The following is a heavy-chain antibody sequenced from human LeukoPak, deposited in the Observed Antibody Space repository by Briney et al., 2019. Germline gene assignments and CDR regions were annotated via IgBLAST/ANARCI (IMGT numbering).Heavy chain of an antibody. CDR3: AKGVGSYDMLTGTFDY. J-gene: IGHJ4*02. CDR1: GFTFSSFAYA. CDR2: ISGSGGST. V-gene: IGHV3-23*01. D-gene: IGHD3-9*01. Sequence: GGSLRLSCAASGFTFSSFAYAMNWVRQAPGKGLEWVSAISGSGGSTYYADSVKGRFTISRDNSKNTLYLQMNSLRAEDTAVYYCAKGVGSYDMLTGTFDYWGQGTLVTVSS.